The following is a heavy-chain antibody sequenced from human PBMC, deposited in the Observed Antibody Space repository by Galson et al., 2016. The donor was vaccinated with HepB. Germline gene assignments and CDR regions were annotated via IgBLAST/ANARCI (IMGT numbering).Heavy chain of an antibody. V-gene: IGHV4-39*07. CDR2: ISHSGST. D-gene: IGHD3-22*01. J-gene: IGHJ4*02. CDR1: GDSISSSRYY. Sequence: SETLSLTCTVSGDSISSSRYYWGWIRQPPGKGLEWIGEISHSGSTNYNPSLKSRVIISVDKSKNQFSLNVNSVTAADTAVYYCARERGYDSSNYPLDYWGQGTLVTVSS. CDR3: ARERGYDSSNYPLDY.